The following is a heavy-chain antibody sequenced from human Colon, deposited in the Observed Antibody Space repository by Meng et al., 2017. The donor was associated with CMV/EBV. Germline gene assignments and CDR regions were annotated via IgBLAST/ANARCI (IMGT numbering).Heavy chain of an antibody. V-gene: IGHV1-2*02. CDR2: INPNNGGT. J-gene: IGHJ4*02. CDR3: ARDWYPGDRRGSFDY. D-gene: IGHD3-22*01. Sequence: HVQLGQSGTKVTKPGDSTKVSCKASEYTVTGYYMHLVRQAPGQGLEWMGWINPNNGGTNYAQKFQGRVTMTRDTSITTAYMELSMLRSDDTAVYYCARDWYPGDRRGSFDYWGQGTLVTVSS. CDR1: EYTVTGYY.